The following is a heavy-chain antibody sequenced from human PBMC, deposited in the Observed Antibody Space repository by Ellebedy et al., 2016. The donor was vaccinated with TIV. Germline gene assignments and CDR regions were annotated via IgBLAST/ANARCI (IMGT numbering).Heavy chain of an antibody. CDR1: GGSISTSTYY. V-gene: IGHV4-61*05. Sequence: MPSETLSLTCTVSGGSISTSTYYWGWIRQPPGSGLEWIGYVYYSGSTNYNPSLKRRVTISVDTSMTQFSLKLSSVTDADTAVYYCARMTYSSNWYEGWFDPWGQGTLVTVSS. CDR2: VYYSGST. CDR3: ARMTYSSNWYEGWFDP. J-gene: IGHJ5*02. D-gene: IGHD6-13*01.